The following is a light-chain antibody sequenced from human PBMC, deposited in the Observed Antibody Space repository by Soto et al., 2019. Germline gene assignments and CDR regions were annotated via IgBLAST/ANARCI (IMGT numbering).Light chain of an antibody. J-gene: IGLJ1*01. Sequence: QSVLTQAPSVSGAPGQRVTISCTGSSSNIGAGYDVHWYQQLPGTAPKLLIYGNSNRPSGVPDRFSGSTSGASASLAITGLQAEDEADYYCQSYYSSLSGSVFGTGTKLTVL. V-gene: IGLV1-40*01. CDR3: QSYYSSLSGSV. CDR1: SSNIGAGYD. CDR2: GNS.